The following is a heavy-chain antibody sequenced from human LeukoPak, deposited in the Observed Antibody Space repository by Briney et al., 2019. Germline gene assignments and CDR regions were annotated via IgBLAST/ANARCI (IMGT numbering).Heavy chain of an antibody. CDR2: IIPIFGTA. J-gene: IGHJ6*02. D-gene: IGHD3-3*01. V-gene: IGHV1-69*13. CDR1: GGTFSSYA. CDR3: ARVLRFLEWPPYYYYYYGMDV. Sequence: SVKVSCKASGGTFSSYAISWVRQAPGQGIEWMGGIIPIFGTANYAQKFQGRVTITADESTSTAYMELSSLRSEDTAVYYCARVLRFLEWPPYYYYYYGMDVWGQGTTVTVSS.